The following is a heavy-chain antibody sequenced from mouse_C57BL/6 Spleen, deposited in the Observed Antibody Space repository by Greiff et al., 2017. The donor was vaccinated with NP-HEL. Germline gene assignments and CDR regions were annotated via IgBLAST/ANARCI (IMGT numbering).Heavy chain of an antibody. Sequence: VQLQQSGTELVKPGASVKLSCKASGYTFTSYWMHWVKQRPGQGLEWIGNINPSNGGTNYNEKFKSKATLTVDKSSSTAYMQHSSLTSEDSAVYYCASGYYGSSLLDYWGQGTTLTVSS. CDR1: GYTFTSYW. J-gene: IGHJ2*01. V-gene: IGHV1-53*01. D-gene: IGHD1-1*01. CDR3: ASGYYGSSLLDY. CDR2: INPSNGGT.